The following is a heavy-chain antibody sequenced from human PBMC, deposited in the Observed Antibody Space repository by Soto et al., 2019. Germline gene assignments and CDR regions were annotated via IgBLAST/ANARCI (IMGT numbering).Heavy chain of an antibody. J-gene: IGHJ4*01. CDR1: GDSVSSNSAA. V-gene: IGHV6-1*01. D-gene: IGHD3-22*01. CDR3: ARTYYYDSSGLYIFDY. Sequence: SQTLSLTCDISGDSVSSNSAAWNWIRQSPSRGLEWLGRTYYRSKWYNDYAVSVKSRITINPDTSKNQFSLQLNSVTPEDTAVYYCARTYYYDSSGLYIFDYWGHGTQVTV. CDR2: TYYRSKWYN.